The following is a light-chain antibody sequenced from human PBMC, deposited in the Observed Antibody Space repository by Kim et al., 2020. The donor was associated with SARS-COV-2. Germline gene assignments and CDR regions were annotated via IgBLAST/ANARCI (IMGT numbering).Light chain of an antibody. CDR1: QSVSSNY. J-gene: IGKJ2*01. V-gene: IGKV3-20*01. Sequence: YLSPGERATHSCRASQSVSSNYLAWYQQKPGQAPRLLIYDASSRATGIPDRFSGSGSGTDFTLTISRLEPEDFAVYYCQQYGSSPTFGQGTKLEI. CDR2: DAS. CDR3: QQYGSSPT.